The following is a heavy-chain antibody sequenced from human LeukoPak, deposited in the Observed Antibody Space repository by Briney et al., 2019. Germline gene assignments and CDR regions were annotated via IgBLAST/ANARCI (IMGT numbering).Heavy chain of an antibody. V-gene: IGHV3-21*01. J-gene: IGHJ4*02. D-gene: IGHD6-19*01. Sequence: GGSLRLSCAASGFIFSSNSMNWVRQAPGKGLERVASISGSSSNKYYADSVQGRFTISRDNAKNSLYLQMGSLRAEDTAVYYCARPPSTSAWSNSVDDWGQGTLVTVSS. CDR2: ISGSSSNK. CDR1: GFIFSSNS. CDR3: ARPPSTSAWSNSVDD.